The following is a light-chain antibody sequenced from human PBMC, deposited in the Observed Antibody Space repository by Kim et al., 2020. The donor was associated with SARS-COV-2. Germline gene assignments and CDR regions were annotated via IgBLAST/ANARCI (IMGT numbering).Light chain of an antibody. CDR2: AAS. Sequence: VQMTQSPSFLSASVRDDVTITCRAAQSISTYLNWYQQKTGKPPKLLINAASTLQSGVPSRFSGSGSGTDFTLTISSLQREDFATYYCHQSYNVPPTFGGRTQVDIK. J-gene: IGKJ4*01. CDR1: QSISTY. CDR3: HQSYNVPPT. V-gene: IGKV1-39*01.